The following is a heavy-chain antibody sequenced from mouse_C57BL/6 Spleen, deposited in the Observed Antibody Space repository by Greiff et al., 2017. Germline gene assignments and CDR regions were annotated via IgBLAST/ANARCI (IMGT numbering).Heavy chain of an antibody. CDR3: TKVGWLLRGFDY. V-gene: IGHV1-15*01. D-gene: IGHD2-3*01. J-gene: IGHJ2*01. CDR1: GYTFTDYE. CDR2: IDPETGGT. Sequence: VQLQQSGAELVRPGASVTLSCKASGYTFTDYEMHWVKQTPVHGLEWIGAIDPETGGTAYNQKFKGKAILTADKSSSTAYMELRSLTSKDSAVYYCTKVGWLLRGFDYWGQGTTLTVSS.